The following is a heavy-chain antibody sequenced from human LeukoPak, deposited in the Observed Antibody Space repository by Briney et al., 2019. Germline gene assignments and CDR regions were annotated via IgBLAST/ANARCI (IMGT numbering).Heavy chain of an antibody. Sequence: PSETLSLTCTVSGGSISSGDYYWSWIRQPPGKGLEWIGYIYYSGSTYYNPSLKSRVTISVDTTKNQFSLKLSSVTAADTAVYYCARRWGSGWYDYWGQGTLVTVSS. V-gene: IGHV4-30-4*01. CDR1: GGSISSGDYY. CDR2: IYYSGST. CDR3: ARRWGSGWYDY. D-gene: IGHD6-19*01. J-gene: IGHJ4*02.